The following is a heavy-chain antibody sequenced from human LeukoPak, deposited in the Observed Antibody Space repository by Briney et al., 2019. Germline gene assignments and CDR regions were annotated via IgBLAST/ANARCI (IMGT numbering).Heavy chain of an antibody. CDR1: GFTFSDYY. D-gene: IGHD3-22*01. J-gene: IGHJ4*02. V-gene: IGHV3-11*01. Sequence: GGSLRLSCAASGFTFSDYYMSWIRQAPGKGLEWVSYISSSGSTIYYADSVKGRFTISRDNAKNSLYLQMNSLRAEDTAVYYCAGAAYYYDSSGYYYLDYWGQETLVTVSS. CDR2: ISSSGSTI. CDR3: AGAAYYYDSSGYYYLDY.